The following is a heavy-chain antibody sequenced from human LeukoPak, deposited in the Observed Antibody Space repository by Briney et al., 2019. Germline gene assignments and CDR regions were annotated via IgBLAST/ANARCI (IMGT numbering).Heavy chain of an antibody. Sequence: EGSLRLSCAASGITFSSHAMSWVRQAPGKGLEWVSVISGSGGSTYYADSVKGRFTISRDNSKNTLYLQMNSLRAEDTAVYYCANKKSSAYYYAAFDYWGQGTLVTVSS. D-gene: IGHD3-22*01. CDR2: ISGSGGST. V-gene: IGHV3-23*01. CDR1: GITFSSHA. CDR3: ANKKSSAYYYAAFDY. J-gene: IGHJ4*02.